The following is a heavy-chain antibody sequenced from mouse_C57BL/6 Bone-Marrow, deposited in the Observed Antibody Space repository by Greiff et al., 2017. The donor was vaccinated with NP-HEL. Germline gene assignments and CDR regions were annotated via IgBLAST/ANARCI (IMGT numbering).Heavy chain of an antibody. CDR3: TLWLRHAMDY. V-gene: IGHV14-4*01. D-gene: IGHD2-2*01. J-gene: IGHJ4*01. CDR2: IDPENGDT. CDR1: GFNIKDDY. Sequence: EVKLVESGAELVRPGASVKLSCTASGFNIKDDYMHWVKQRPEQGLEWIGWIDPENGDTEYASKFQGKATITADTSSNTAYLQLSSLTSEDTAVYYCTLWLRHAMDYWGQGTSVTVSS.